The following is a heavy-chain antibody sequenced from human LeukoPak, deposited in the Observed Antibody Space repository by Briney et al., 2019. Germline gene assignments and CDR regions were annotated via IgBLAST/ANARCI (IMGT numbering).Heavy chain of an antibody. V-gene: IGHV4-38-2*02. CDR1: GYSISSGYY. CDR2: IYYSGNT. CDR3: ARHRYYYRSGSYYGAPYYMDV. D-gene: IGHD3-10*01. Sequence: SETLSLTCTVSGYSISSGYYWAWIRQPPGKGLEWIGSIYYSGNTYYNPSLKSRVTISLDTSKNQFSLKLSSVTAADTAVYYCARHRYYYRSGSYYGAPYYMDVWGKGTTVTISS. J-gene: IGHJ6*03.